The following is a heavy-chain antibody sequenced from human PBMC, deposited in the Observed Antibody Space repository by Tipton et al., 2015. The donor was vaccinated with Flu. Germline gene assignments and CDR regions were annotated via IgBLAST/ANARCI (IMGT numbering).Heavy chain of an antibody. Sequence: TLSLTCTVSGGSISSHYWSWIRQPAGKGLEWIGRMLYGGSTYYNPSLESRVTISLDTSKNQFSLKLSSVTAADTAVYYCARDDSGFNDYWGPGTLVTVSS. CDR1: GGSISSHY. J-gene: IGHJ4*02. CDR3: ARDDSGFNDY. V-gene: IGHV4-4*07. D-gene: IGHD3-22*01. CDR2: MLYGGST.